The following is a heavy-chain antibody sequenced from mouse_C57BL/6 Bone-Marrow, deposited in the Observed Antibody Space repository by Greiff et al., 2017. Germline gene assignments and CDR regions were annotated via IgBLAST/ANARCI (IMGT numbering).Heavy chain of an antibody. CDR1: EYEFPSHD. J-gene: IGHJ3*01. D-gene: IGHD2-4*01. CDR2: INSDGGST. CDR3: ARHEDDYDGGTWFAY. Sequence: EVKLVESGGGLVQPGESLKLSCESNEYEFPSHDMSWVRKTPEKRLELVAAINSDGGSTYYPDTMERRFIISRDNTKKTLYLQMSSLRSEDTALYYCARHEDDYDGGTWFAYWGQGTLVTVSA. V-gene: IGHV5-2*01.